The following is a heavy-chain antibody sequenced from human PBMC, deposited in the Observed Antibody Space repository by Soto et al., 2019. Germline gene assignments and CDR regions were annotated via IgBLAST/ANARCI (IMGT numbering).Heavy chain of an antibody. CDR2: TYYRSKRFY. Sequence: QVQLQQSGPGLVKPSQTLSLTCAISGDSVSSNSAAWSWIRQSPSRGLEWLGRTYYRSKRFYDFAVSVKSRITLNPDTSKNQFSLHLSSVTPEDTAVYYCARNWPFFDLWGPGTLVTVSS. CDR3: ARNWPFFDL. CDR1: GDSVSSNSAA. D-gene: IGHD1-1*01. V-gene: IGHV6-1*01. J-gene: IGHJ4*02.